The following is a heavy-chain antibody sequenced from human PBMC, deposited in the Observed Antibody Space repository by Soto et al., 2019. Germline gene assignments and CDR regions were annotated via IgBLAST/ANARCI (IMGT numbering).Heavy chain of an antibody. V-gene: IGHV4-31*03. CDR2: IYYSGST. Sequence: PSETLSLTCTVSGGSISSGGYYWSWIRQHPGKGLEWIGYIYYSGSTYYNPSLKSRVTISVDTSKNQFSLKLSSVTAADTAVDYCATRLNCSGGSCALIDYWGQGTLVTVSS. CDR1: GGSISSGGYY. J-gene: IGHJ4*02. D-gene: IGHD2-15*01. CDR3: ATRLNCSGGSCALIDY.